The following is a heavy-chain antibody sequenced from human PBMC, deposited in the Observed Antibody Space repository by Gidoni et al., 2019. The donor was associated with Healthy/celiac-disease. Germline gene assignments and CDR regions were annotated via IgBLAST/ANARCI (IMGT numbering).Heavy chain of an antibody. D-gene: IGHD6-6*01. Sequence: EVQLLESGGGLVQPGGSLRLSCAASGFTFSSYAMSWVRQATGKGLEWVSAISGSGGSTYYADSVKGRFTISRDNSKNTLYLQMNSLRAEDTAVYYCAKAVEYSSSRGDYYYGMDVWGQGTTVTVSS. J-gene: IGHJ6*02. V-gene: IGHV3-23*01. CDR3: AKAVEYSSSRGDYYYGMDV. CDR1: GFTFSSYA. CDR2: ISGSGGST.